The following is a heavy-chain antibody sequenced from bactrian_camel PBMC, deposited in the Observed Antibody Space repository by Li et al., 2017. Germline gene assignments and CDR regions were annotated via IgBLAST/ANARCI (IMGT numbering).Heavy chain of an antibody. V-gene: IGHV3S1*01. D-gene: IGHD1*01. J-gene: IGHJ4*01. CDR1: GYTFSGYS. Sequence: HVQLVESGGGSVQAGGSLRLSCAVSGYTFSGYSMAWFRQAPGKEREGVAAIYIGNSRTFYPDSLKGRFTVSQDNAKSTVYLQMDSLKSEDTGMYYCAYSTVSPWNESRLHRYWGQGTQVTVS. CDR3: AYSTVSPWNESRLHRY. CDR2: IYIGNSRT.